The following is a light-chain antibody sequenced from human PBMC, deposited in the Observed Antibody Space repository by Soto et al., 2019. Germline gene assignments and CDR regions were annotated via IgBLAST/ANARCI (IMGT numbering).Light chain of an antibody. Sequence: DIQMTQSPSSLAASVGDRVTITCRACQGISTYLNWYPQEPGKAPKLLIYAASSLQSGAPSRFSGKDSEIDFSPTISILRPEQCANYSCQGRDSSPSAFGQGTKVELK. J-gene: IGKJ1*01. CDR1: QGISTY. CDR2: AAS. V-gene: IGKV1-39*01. CDR3: QGRDSSPSA.